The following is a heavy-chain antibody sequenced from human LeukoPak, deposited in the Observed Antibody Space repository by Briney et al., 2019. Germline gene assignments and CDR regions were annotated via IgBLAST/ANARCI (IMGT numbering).Heavy chain of an antibody. V-gene: IGHV4-61*02. CDR3: DP. CDR2: MYTSGST. CDR1: GDSISSGGYY. J-gene: IGHJ5*02. Sequence: PSQTLSLTYTVSGDSISSGGYYWSWIRQPAGKGLEWIGRMYTSGSTNYNPSLKSRVNISLDTSKNQFSLKVNSDCARQADYGLFDPWGQGTLVTVSS. D-gene: IGHD4-17*01.